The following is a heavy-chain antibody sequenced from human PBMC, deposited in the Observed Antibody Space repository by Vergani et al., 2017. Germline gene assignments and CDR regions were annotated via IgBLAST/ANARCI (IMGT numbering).Heavy chain of an antibody. CDR1: GFTFDTYT. CDR2: ISSGGGDI. D-gene: IGHD3-10*01. Sequence: EVQLLESGGGLVQPGGSRRLSCAGAGFTFDTYTMAYVRQAPGKGLEWVATISSGGGDIFYADSVKGRFTISRDNSKNILFLQMNSLKDEDTAVYYCTTAWGLYYLHGEDFQYWGRGTMVSVSS. CDR3: TTAWGLYYLHGEDFQY. J-gene: IGHJ1*01. V-gene: IGHV3-23*01.